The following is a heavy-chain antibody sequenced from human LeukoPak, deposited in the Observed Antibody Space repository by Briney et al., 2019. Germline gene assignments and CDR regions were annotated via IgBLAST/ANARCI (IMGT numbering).Heavy chain of an antibody. Sequence: ASVKVSCKASGYTFTGYYMHWVRQAPGQGLEWMGWINPNSGGTNYAQKFQGRVTMTRDTSISTAYMELSRLRSDDTAVYYCARLYCSGGSCYSRGAFDIWGQGTMVTVSS. V-gene: IGHV1-2*02. CDR1: GYTFTGYY. D-gene: IGHD2-15*01. CDR2: INPNSGGT. CDR3: ARLYCSGGSCYSRGAFDI. J-gene: IGHJ3*02.